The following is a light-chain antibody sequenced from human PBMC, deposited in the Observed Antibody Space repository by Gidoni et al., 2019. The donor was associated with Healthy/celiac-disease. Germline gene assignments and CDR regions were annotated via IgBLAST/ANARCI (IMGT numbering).Light chain of an antibody. J-gene: IGKJ5*01. CDR3: QQYYSTPNT. Sequence: IVMTQSPDSLVVSLGERATINCKSSQSVLYSSNNKNYLAWYQQKPGQPPKLLIYWASTRESGVPDRFSGSGSGTDFTLTISSLQAEDVAVYYCQQYYSTPNTFGQGTRLEIK. V-gene: IGKV4-1*01. CDR1: QSVLYSSNNKNY. CDR2: WAS.